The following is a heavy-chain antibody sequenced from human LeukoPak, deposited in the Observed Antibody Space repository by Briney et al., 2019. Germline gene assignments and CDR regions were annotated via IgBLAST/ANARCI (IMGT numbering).Heavy chain of an antibody. J-gene: IGHJ3*02. Sequence: ASETLSLTCTVSGDSINSHYWSWIRQPAGKGLEWIGRIYTSGKTNYNPSVKSRVIMSMDTSRNQFSLTLTSLTAAGTAVYYCASVHTYGADAFDMWGQGTMVTVSS. CDR1: GDSINSHY. CDR2: IYTSGKT. V-gene: IGHV4-4*07. D-gene: IGHD5-18*01. CDR3: ASVHTYGADAFDM.